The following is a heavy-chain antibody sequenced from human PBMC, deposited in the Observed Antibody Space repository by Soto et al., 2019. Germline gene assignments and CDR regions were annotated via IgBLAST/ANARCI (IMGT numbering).Heavy chain of an antibody. CDR2: ISSSSSYI. J-gene: IGHJ4*02. D-gene: IGHD3-3*01. V-gene: IGHV3-21*01. CDR3: ARDRPPGYDFWSGYYPDYFDY. Sequence: EVQLVESGGGLVKPGGSLRLSCAASGFTFSSYSMNWVRQAPGKGLEWVSSISSSSSYIYYADSVKGRFTISRDNAKNSLYLQMNSLRAEDTAVYYCARDRPPGYDFWSGYYPDYFDYWGQGTLVTVSS. CDR1: GFTFSSYS.